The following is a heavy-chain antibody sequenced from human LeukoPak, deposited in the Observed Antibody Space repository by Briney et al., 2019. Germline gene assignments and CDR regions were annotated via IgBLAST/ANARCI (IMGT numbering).Heavy chain of an antibody. CDR1: DDSMISYH. CDR2: IYYSGST. J-gene: IGHJ2*01. V-gene: IGHV4-59*01. D-gene: IGHD5-24*01. Sequence: SETLSLTCSVPDDSMISYHWSWIRQPPGKGLEWIGYIYYSGSTNYNPPLKSRVTISVDTSKNQFSLKLSSVTAADTAVYYCARDTQPTINHYWYFDLWGRGTLVTVSS. CDR3: ARDTQPTINHYWYFDL.